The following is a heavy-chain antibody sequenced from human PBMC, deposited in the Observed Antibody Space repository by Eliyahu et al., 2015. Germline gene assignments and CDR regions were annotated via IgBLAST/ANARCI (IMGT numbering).Heavy chain of an antibody. V-gene: IGHV4-61*01. D-gene: IGHD6-25*01. J-gene: IGHJ5*01. CDR3: ARQSGYRSDYRNWLDS. CDR2: ISSSGSA. CDR1: GGSVSSXSYF. Sequence: QVQLQESGPGLVKPSETLSLTXTVSGGSVSSXSYFWTWIRQPPGKGLEWIWFISSSGSATYNLSLRSRVTLSLDASKNQFSLKLTSVLAADTAIYYCARQSGYRSDYRNWLDSWGRGTLVSVFS.